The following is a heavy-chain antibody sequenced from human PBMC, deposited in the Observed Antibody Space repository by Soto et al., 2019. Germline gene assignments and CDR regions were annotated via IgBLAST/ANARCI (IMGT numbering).Heavy chain of an antibody. CDR2: IYPGGSET. D-gene: IGHD5-18*01. CDR1: GYSLSNSFSSYW. V-gene: IGHV5-51*01. J-gene: IGHJ6*02. CDR3: ARHPPLSMDTFMVSATYYYYGMDG. Sequence: PGESLKISCKGSGYSLSNSFSSYWIGWVRQMPGKGLEWMGIIYPGGSETQYSPSFQGQVTISADKSISTAYLQWSSLKASDTAMYYCARHPPLSMDTFMVSATYYYYGMDGRAQRTTDTGYS.